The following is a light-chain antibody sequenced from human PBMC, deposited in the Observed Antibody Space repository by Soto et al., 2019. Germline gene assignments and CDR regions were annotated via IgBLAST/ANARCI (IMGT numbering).Light chain of an antibody. Sequence: IQMTQSPSTLSASVGDRVTITCRASQSISSWLAWYQQKPGKAPKLLIYDASSLESGVPSRFSGSGSGTEFNLTISSLQPDDFATYYCQQYNSYPWTFGQGTKGDIK. CDR2: DAS. CDR3: QQYNSYPWT. V-gene: IGKV1-5*01. J-gene: IGKJ1*01. CDR1: QSISSW.